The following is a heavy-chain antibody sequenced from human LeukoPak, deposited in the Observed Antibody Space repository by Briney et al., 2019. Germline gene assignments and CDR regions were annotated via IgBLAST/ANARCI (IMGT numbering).Heavy chain of an antibody. V-gene: IGHV1-2*02. D-gene: IGHD3-22*01. J-gene: IGHJ4*02. CDR2: INPNSGGT. Sequence: GASVKVSCKASGYTFTSYGISWVRQAPGQGLEWMGWINPNSGGTNYAQKFQGRVTMTRDTSISTAYMELSRLRSDDTAVYYCARGHDSNAGPIDYWGQGTLVTVSS. CDR3: ARGHDSNAGPIDY. CDR1: GYTFTSYG.